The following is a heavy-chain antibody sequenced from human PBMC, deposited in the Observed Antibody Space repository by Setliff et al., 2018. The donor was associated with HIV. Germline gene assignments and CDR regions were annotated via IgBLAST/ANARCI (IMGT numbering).Heavy chain of an antibody. D-gene: IGHD3-22*01. CDR3: ARGDTYYHDSSGYVMSALDCFDV. Sequence: SETLSLTCTVSGGSISSYYWSWFRQPPGKGLEWIGYIYYSGSTNYNPSLKRRVTISVDTSKKQFSLKRSSVTAADTAVYYCARGDTYYHDSSGYVMSALDCFDVWGQGTMVTVSS. V-gene: IGHV4-59*08. J-gene: IGHJ3*01. CDR2: IYYSGST. CDR1: GGSISSYY.